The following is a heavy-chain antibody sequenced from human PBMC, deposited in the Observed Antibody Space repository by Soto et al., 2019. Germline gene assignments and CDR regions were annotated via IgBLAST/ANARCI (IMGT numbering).Heavy chain of an antibody. CDR2: SYYSGST. CDR3: ARGGGSPDY. J-gene: IGHJ4*02. CDR1: GGSISSYY. Sequence: QVQLQESGPGLVKPSETLSLTCTVSGGSISSYYWNWIRQPPGKGLEWIGYSYYSGSTNYNPSLKSRVTISVDTSKNQFSLKLSSVTAADTAVYYCARGGGSPDYWGQGTLVTVSS. V-gene: IGHV4-59*08. D-gene: IGHD1-26*01.